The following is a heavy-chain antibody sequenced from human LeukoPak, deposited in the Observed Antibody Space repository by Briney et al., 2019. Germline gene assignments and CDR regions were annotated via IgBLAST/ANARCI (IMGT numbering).Heavy chain of an antibody. CDR2: IRSKAYGGTT. Sequence: GGSLRLSCTASGFTFGDYAMSWFRQAPGKGLEWVGFIRSKAYGGTTEYAASVKGRFTISRDDSKSIAYLQMNSLQTEDTAVYYCTRGSAMVRGDQFDYWGQGTLVTVSS. CDR3: TRGSAMVRGDQFDY. V-gene: IGHV3-49*03. J-gene: IGHJ4*02. CDR1: GFTFGDYA. D-gene: IGHD3-10*01.